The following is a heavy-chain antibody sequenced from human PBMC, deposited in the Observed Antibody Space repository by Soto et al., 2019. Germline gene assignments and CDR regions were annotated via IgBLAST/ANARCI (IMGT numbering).Heavy chain of an antibody. Sequence: WGSLRLSCAASGFTFSSYSMNWVRQAPGKGLEWVSSISSSSSYIYYADSVKGRFTISRDNAKNSLYLQMNSLRAEDTAVYYCARDRRTPSPLDYWGQGTLVTVSS. CDR2: ISSSSSYI. D-gene: IGHD2-2*01. J-gene: IGHJ4*02. CDR3: ARDRRTPSPLDY. CDR1: GFTFSSYS. V-gene: IGHV3-21*01.